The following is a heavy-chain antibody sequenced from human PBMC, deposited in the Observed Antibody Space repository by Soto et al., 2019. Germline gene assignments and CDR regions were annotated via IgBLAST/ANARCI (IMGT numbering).Heavy chain of an antibody. J-gene: IGHJ4*02. Sequence: EVQLVESGGGLVQPGGSLRLSCVGSGFTFSSYWMHWVRQAPGKGPVWVSRINPAGSASSYADFVKGQVIVSRDNAKNTLYLEMNSLSAEDTAVYYCATGGYSYGWGYWGQGTLVTVSS. CDR1: GFTFSSYW. V-gene: IGHV3-74*01. D-gene: IGHD5-18*01. CDR2: INPAGSAS. CDR3: ATGGYSYGWGY.